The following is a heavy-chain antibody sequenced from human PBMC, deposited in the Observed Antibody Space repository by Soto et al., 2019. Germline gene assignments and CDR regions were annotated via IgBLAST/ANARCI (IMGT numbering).Heavy chain of an antibody. CDR1: GFTFSSYA. D-gene: IGHD1-26*01. J-gene: IGHJ6*02. V-gene: IGHV3-30-3*01. CDR3: ARVLSPIVGATIAAYYYYGMDV. Sequence: GGSLRLSCAASGFTFSSYAMHWVRQAPGKGLEWVAVISYDGSNKYYADSVKGRSTISRDNSKNTLYLQMNSLRAEDTAVYYCARVLSPIVGATIAAYYYYGMDVWGQGTTVTVYS. CDR2: ISYDGSNK.